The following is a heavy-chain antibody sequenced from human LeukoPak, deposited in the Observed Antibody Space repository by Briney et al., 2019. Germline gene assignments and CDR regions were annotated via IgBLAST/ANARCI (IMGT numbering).Heavy chain of an antibody. V-gene: IGHV4-59*08. CDR3: ARNVGWYSHDS. D-gene: IGHD6-19*01. CDR2: IYGSGST. J-gene: IGHJ4*02. CDR1: GDSLSSHY. Sequence: SETLSLTCTVSGDSLSSHYWSRIRQPPGKGLEWIGYIYGSGSTHYDPSLRSRVTISEDTSKNQFSLKLTSVTAADTAVYYCARNVGWYSHDSWGQGTLVTVSS.